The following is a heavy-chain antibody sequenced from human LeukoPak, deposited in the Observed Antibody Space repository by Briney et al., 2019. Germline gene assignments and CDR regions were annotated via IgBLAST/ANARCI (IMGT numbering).Heavy chain of an antibody. D-gene: IGHD5-24*01. Sequence: PSETLSLTCAVYGGSFSGYYWSWIRQPPGKGLECIGEINHSGSTNYNPSLKSRVTISVDTSKNQFSLKLSSVTAADTAVYYCARGGYNLYYFDYWGQGTLVTVSS. CDR3: ARGGYNLYYFDY. J-gene: IGHJ4*02. CDR2: INHSGST. V-gene: IGHV4-34*01. CDR1: GGSFSGYY.